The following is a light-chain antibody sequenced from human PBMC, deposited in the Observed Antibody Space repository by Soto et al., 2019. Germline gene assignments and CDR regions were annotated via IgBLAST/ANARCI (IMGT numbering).Light chain of an antibody. J-gene: IGKJ1*01. CDR1: QSVSNN. CDR2: GAS. V-gene: IGKV3-15*01. Sequence: EIVMTESPATLSVSPGERATLSCRASQSVSNNLAWYQQRPGQAPRLLIYGASTRATGIPARFSGSGSGTEFTLSISSLQSEDFAVYYCQQYNNWPPWTFGQGTKVEVK. CDR3: QQYNNWPPWT.